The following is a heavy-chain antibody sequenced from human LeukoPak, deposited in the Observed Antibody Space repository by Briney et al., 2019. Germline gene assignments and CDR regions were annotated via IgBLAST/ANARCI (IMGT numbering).Heavy chain of an antibody. J-gene: IGHJ3*02. Sequence: GASVKVSCKASGYTFTSYGISWVRQAPGQGLEWMGWISAYNGNTNYAQKLQGRVTMTTDTSTSTAYMELRSLRSDDTAVYYCARAGRFLEWLLSVHDAFDIWGKGTMVTVSS. CDR1: GYTFTSYG. V-gene: IGHV1-18*01. D-gene: IGHD3-3*01. CDR2: ISAYNGNT. CDR3: ARAGRFLEWLLSVHDAFDI.